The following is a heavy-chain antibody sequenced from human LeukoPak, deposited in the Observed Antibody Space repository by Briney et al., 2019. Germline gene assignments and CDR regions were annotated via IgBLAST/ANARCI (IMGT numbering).Heavy chain of an antibody. J-gene: IGHJ4*02. V-gene: IGHV3-33*01. Sequence: GSLRLSCAASGFDFSRYGMHWVRQAPGRGLEWVAIIWYDGSNKYYADSVKGRFTVSRDDFKNTMYLQMNNLRDEDTAVYYCARVLDIVVVTAPLSFWGQGTLVTVSS. CDR1: GFDFSRYG. CDR3: ARVLDIVVVTAPLSF. D-gene: IGHD2-21*02. CDR2: IWYDGSNK.